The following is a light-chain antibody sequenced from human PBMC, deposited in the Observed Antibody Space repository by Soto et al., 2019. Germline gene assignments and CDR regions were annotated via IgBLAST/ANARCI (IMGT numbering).Light chain of an antibody. CDR3: ATWDDGLNGFYV. CDR2: RNN. V-gene: IGLV1-47*01. CDR1: TSNIGSNY. Sequence: QSVLTQPPSASGTPGQGVTISCSGSTSNIGSNYVYWYQQLPGTAPKLLIYRNNQRPSGVPDRFSGSKSGTSASLAISGLPSDDEADYFCATWDDGLNGFYVFGTGTKVTVL. J-gene: IGLJ1*01.